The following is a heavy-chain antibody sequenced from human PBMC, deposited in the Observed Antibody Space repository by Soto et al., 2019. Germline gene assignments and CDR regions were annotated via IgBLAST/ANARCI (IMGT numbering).Heavy chain of an antibody. D-gene: IGHD6-13*01. CDR1: GGSFSGYY. CDR2: INHSGST. CDR3: ASGTWGAAGMVY. Sequence: SETLSLTCAVYGGSFSGYYWSWIRQPPGKGLEWIGEINHSGSTNYNPSLKSRVTISVDTSKNQFSLKLSSVTAADTAVYYCASGTWGAAGMVYWGQGTLVTVSS. V-gene: IGHV4-34*01. J-gene: IGHJ4*02.